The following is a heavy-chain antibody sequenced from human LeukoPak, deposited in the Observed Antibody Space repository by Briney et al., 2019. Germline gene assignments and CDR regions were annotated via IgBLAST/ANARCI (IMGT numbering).Heavy chain of an antibody. CDR1: GGSISSYY. J-gene: IGHJ3*02. CDR3: ARELVPEAFDI. Sequence: SETLSLTCTVSGGSISSYYWSWIRQPPGKGLEWIGYIYYSGSTNYNPSLKSRVTISVDTSKNQFSLKLSSVTAADTAVYYCARELVPEAFDIWGQGTMVTVSS. D-gene: IGHD1-14*01. CDR2: IYYSGST. V-gene: IGHV4-59*01.